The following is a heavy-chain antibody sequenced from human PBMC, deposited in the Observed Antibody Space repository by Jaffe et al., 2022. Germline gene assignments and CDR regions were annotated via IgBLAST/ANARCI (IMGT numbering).Heavy chain of an antibody. CDR1: GYTFTGYY. V-gene: IGHV1-2*02. D-gene: IGHD6-13*01. J-gene: IGHJ5*02. CDR3: ARDESAAGTKAWFDP. Sequence: QVQLVQSGAEVKKPGASVKVSCKASGYTFTGYYMHWVRQAPGQGLEWMGWINPNSGGTNYAQKFQGRVTMTRDTSISTAYMELSRLRSDDTAVYYCARDESAAGTKAWFDPWGQGTLVTVSS. CDR2: INPNSGGT.